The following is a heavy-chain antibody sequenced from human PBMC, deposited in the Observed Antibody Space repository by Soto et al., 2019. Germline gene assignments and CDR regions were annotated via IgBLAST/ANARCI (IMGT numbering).Heavy chain of an antibody. V-gene: IGHV2-5*01. CDR1: GFSLSTTGVG. J-gene: IGHJ4*01. Sequence: QFTLKESGPTLVKPTQTLTLTCTFSGFSLSTTGVGVAWIRQPPGKALEWLALIYWNDYKRYSPSLESRLFNTNVTSKHQVVRTLTNVDAVDTATYYCAVYKLGSPEMTCAGGYWGHGTLFTVSS. D-gene: IGHD7-27*01. CDR3: AVYKLGSPEMTCAGGY. CDR2: IYWNDYK.